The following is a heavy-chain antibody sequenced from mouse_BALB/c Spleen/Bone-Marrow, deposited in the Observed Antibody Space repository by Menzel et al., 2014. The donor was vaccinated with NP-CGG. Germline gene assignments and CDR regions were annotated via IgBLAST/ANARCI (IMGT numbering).Heavy chain of an antibody. Sequence: EVQLVESGPGLVKPSQSLSLTCSVTGYSITSGYYWNWIRQFPGNRLEWMGYISYDGSNNYNPSLKNRISITRDTSKNQFFLRLNSVTTEDTATYYCAIYGYDGGFAYWGQGTLVTVSA. J-gene: IGHJ3*01. CDR2: ISYDGSN. V-gene: IGHV3-6*02. D-gene: IGHD2-2*01. CDR3: AIYGYDGGFAY. CDR1: GYSITSGYY.